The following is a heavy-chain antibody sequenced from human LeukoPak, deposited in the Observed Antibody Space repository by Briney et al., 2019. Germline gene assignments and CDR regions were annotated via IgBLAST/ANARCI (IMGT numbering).Heavy chain of an antibody. V-gene: IGHV3-23*01. CDR2: ITGSGDYT. CDR1: GFTFSSYG. CDR3: AKDGLYYDGSAHVYYFDY. Sequence: QSGGSLRLSCAASGFTFSSYGMTWVRQAPGKGLEWVSTITGSGDYTYYIDSVKGRFTISRDNSKNILYLQMNSLRGEDTALYYCAKDGLYYDGSAHVYYFDYWGQGTLVAVSS. D-gene: IGHD3-22*01. J-gene: IGHJ4*02.